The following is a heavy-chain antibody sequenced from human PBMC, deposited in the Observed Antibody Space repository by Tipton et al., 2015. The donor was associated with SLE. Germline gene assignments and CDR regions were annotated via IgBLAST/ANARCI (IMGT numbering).Heavy chain of an antibody. CDR1: GASISSYY. CDR3: ARKRNGMGI. J-gene: IGHJ3*02. V-gene: IGHV4-59*12. D-gene: IGHD5-24*01. Sequence: TLSLTCTVSGASISSYYWSWIRQPPGKGLEWIGYIYYSGSTIHNPSLKSRVTMSVDTSKNQFSLKLSSVTAAGTAVYYCARKRNGMGIWGQGTMVTVSS. CDR2: IYYSGST.